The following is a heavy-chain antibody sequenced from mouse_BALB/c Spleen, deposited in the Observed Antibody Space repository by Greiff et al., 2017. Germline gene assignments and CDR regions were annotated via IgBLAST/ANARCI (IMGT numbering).Heavy chain of an antibody. V-gene: IGHV2-2*02. Sequence: QVHVKQSGPGLVQPSQSLSITCTVSGFSLTSYGVHWVRQSPGKGLEWLGVIWSGGSTDYNAAFISRLSISKDNSKSQVFFKMNSLQANDTAIYYCARTAYGNPLYAMDYWGQGTSVTVSS. CDR2: IWSGGST. CDR1: GFSLTSYG. CDR3: ARTAYGNPLYAMDY. J-gene: IGHJ4*01. D-gene: IGHD2-1*01.